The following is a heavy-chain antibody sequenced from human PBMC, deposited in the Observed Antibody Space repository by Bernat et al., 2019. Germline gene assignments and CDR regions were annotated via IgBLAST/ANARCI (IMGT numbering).Heavy chain of an antibody. CDR3: ARGGGNYGSEMYYYMDV. D-gene: IGHD3-10*01. CDR2: ISSSGSTI. Sequence: EVQLVESGGGLVQPGGSLRLSCAASGFTFSSYEMNWVRQAPGKGLEWVSYISSSGSTIYYADSVKGRFTISRDNAKNSLYLQMNSLRAEDTAVYYCARGGGNYGSEMYYYMDVWGKGTTVTVSS. CDR1: GFTFSSYE. J-gene: IGHJ6*03. V-gene: IGHV3-48*03.